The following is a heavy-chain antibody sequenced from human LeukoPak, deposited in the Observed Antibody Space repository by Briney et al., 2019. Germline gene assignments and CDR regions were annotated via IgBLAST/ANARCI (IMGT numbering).Heavy chain of an antibody. Sequence: GGSLRLSCAASGFTFSSYWMSWVRQAPGKGLEWVANIKQDGSEKYYVDSVKGRFTISRDDAQNSLYLQMSSLTAEDTAVYYCARHRGSGWYYFDYWGQGTLVTVSS. J-gene: IGHJ4*02. CDR2: IKQDGSEK. V-gene: IGHV3-7*01. CDR3: ARHRGSGWYYFDY. CDR1: GFTFSSYW. D-gene: IGHD6-19*01.